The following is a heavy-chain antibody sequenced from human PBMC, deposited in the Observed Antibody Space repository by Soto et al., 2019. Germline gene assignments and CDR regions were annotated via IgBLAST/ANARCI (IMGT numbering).Heavy chain of an antibody. V-gene: IGHV4-4*02. Sequence: PSETLSLTCAVSGGSISSSNWWSWVRQPPGKGLEWIGEIYHSGSTNYNPSLKSRVTISVDKSKNQFSLKPSSVTAADTAVYYCARGGDYDFWSGYYGGDNYYYYGMDVWGQGTTVTVSS. CDR3: ARGGDYDFWSGYYGGDNYYYYGMDV. CDR1: GGSISSSNW. D-gene: IGHD3-3*01. J-gene: IGHJ6*02. CDR2: IYHSGST.